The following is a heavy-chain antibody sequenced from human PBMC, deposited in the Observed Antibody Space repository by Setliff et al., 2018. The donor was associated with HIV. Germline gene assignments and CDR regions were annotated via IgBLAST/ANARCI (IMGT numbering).Heavy chain of an antibody. D-gene: IGHD2-21*02. Sequence: SETLSLTCTVSGGSITGYYWGWIRQPPGKGLEWIGSIYHNGITYYNPSLKSRLTISVDTSKNQFSLTLSSVTAADTAVYYCARGVLITKRVTQTGGYYYYTDVWGKGTTVTVSS. CDR3: ARGVLITKRVTQTGGYYYYTDV. V-gene: IGHV4-59*04. CDR1: GGSITGYY. J-gene: IGHJ6*03. CDR2: IYHNGIT.